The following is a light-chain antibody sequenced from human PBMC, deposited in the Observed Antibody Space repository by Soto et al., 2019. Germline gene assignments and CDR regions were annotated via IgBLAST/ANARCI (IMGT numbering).Light chain of an antibody. CDR1: QSLLHITGETF. CDR3: MQSTQLPPT. Sequence: DVVMTQTSLSMSLAPGQPASISCKSSQSLLHITGETFLFWYLQKPGQSPQLLIYEVSTRVSGVPDRFSGSGSGTDFTLEISRVETDDVGIYYCMQSTQLPPTFGQGTRLEIK. V-gene: IGKV2D-29*02. CDR2: EVS. J-gene: IGKJ5*01.